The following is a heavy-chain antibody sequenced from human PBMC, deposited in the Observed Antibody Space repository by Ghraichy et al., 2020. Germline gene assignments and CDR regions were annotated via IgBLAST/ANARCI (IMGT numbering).Heavy chain of an antibody. Sequence: LSLTCAASGFTFSNYAMSWVRQAPGKGLEWVSAIHGNSANTFYTDSVKGRFTISRDNSKNTLYLQMNSLRAEDSAVYYCAKEEGFEGPNFDYWGQGTLVTVSS. CDR2: IHGNSANT. D-gene: IGHD3-9*01. J-gene: IGHJ4*02. CDR3: AKEEGFEGPNFDY. V-gene: IGHV3-23*01. CDR1: GFTFSNYA.